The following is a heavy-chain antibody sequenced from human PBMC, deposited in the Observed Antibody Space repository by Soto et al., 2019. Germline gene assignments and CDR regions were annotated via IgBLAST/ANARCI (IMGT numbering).Heavy chain of an antibody. Sequence: QLQLPESGPGLVKSSDTLSLTCTVSGCSVTSTHFFWSWLRQTPGEGLEWIGSLRYSGGGSHNPSLKSRVTICVDTSKNHFSLLRGSGAAADTAVYFCAASDGDWADSWGQGTLVTVSP. CDR1: GCSVTSTHFF. CDR3: AASDGDWADS. V-gene: IGHV4-61*03. CDR2: LRYSGGG. J-gene: IGHJ4*02. D-gene: IGHD2-21*01.